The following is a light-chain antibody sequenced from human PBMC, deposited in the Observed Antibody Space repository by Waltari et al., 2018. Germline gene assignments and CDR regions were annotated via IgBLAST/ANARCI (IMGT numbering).Light chain of an antibody. J-gene: IGKJ1*01. V-gene: IGKV3-20*01. CDR2: DAS. Sequence: EIVLTHSPASLSLSPGARATCSCRASQSVGRTLACYQQRPGQAPRLLIYDASTKATGIPDRFSGSGSGTDFSLTISRLEPEDFAVYYCQKYGTRPATFGQGTKVEVK. CDR1: QSVGRT. CDR3: QKYGTRPAT.